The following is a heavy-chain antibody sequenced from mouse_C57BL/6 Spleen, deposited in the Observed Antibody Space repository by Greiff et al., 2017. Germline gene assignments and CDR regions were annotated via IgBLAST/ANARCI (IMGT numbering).Heavy chain of an antibody. CDR3: ARDPYGSSPYWYFDV. V-gene: IGHV5-16*01. CDR2: INYDGSST. CDR1: GFTFSDYY. Sequence: EVQLVESEGGLVQPGSSMKLSCTASGFTFSDYYMAWVRQVPEKGLEWVANINYDGSSTYYLDSLKSRFILSRDNAKNILYLQVSSLKSEDTATYYCARDPYGSSPYWYFDVWGTGTTVTVSS. D-gene: IGHD1-1*01. J-gene: IGHJ1*03.